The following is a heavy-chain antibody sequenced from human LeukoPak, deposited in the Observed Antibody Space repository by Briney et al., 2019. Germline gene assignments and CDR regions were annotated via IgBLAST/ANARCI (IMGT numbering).Heavy chain of an antibody. V-gene: IGHV3-23*01. D-gene: IGHD1-14*01. J-gene: IGHJ3*02. Sequence: PGGSLRLSCAASGFTFSSYAMSWVRQAPGKGLEWVSAISGSGGSTYYADSVKGRFTISRGNSKNTLYLQMNSLRAEDTAVYYCAKLRRGPMDAFDIWGQGTMVTVSS. CDR2: ISGSGGST. CDR3: AKLRRGPMDAFDI. CDR1: GFTFSSYA.